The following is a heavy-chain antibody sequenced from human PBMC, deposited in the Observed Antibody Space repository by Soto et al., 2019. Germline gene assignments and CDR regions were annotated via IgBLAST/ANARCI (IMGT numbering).Heavy chain of an antibody. D-gene: IGHD2-15*01. V-gene: IGHV1-69*02. CDR2: IIPILGIA. CDR1: GGTFSSYT. Sequence: ASVKVSCKASGGTFSSYTISWVRQAPGQGLEWMGRIIPILGIANYAQKFQGRVTITADKSTSTAYMELSSLRSEDTAVYYCARGGYCSGGSCYGDYYYYYYMDVWGKGTTVTVSS. CDR3: ARGGYCSGGSCYGDYYYYYYMDV. J-gene: IGHJ6*03.